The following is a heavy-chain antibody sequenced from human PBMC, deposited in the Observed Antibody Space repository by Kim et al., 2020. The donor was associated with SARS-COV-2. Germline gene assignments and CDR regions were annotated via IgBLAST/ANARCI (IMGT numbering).Heavy chain of an antibody. CDR1: GFIFGDYA. CDR2: ISWNSGSI. Sequence: GGSLRLSCAASGFIFGDYAMHWVRQAPGKGLEWVSGISWNSGSIGYADSVKGRFTISRDNIKNSLYLQMNRLRAEDTALYYCTKDIDSSGYCPDFDYGGQGTPVTVSS. CDR3: TKDIDSSGYCPDFDY. D-gene: IGHD3-22*01. J-gene: IGHJ4*02. V-gene: IGHV3-9*01.